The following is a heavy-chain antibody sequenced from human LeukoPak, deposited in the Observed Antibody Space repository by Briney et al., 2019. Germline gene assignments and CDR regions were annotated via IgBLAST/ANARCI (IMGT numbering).Heavy chain of an antibody. D-gene: IGHD3-10*01. V-gene: IGHV1-46*01. J-gene: IGHJ3*02. CDR2: INPSGGST. Sequence: GASVKVSCKASGYTFTGYYMHWVRQAPGQGLEWMGIINPSGGSTSYAQKFQGRVTMTRDTSTSTVYMELSSLRSEDTAVYYCVRTYGSGSYYDAFDIWGQGTMVTVSS. CDR1: GYTFTGYY. CDR3: VRTYGSGSYYDAFDI.